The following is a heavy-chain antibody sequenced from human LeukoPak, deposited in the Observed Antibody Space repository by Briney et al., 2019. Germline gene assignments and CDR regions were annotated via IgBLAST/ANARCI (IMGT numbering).Heavy chain of an antibody. V-gene: IGHV4-34*01. CDR1: GGSFSGYY. Sequence: SETLSLTCAVYGGSFSGYYWSWIRQPPGKGLEWIGEINHSGSTNYNPSLKSRVTMSVDTSKNQFSLKLSSVTAADTAVYYCARGGPYYYDSSGYYYDYWGQGTLVTVSS. CDR3: ARGGPYYYDSSGYYYDY. CDR2: INHSGST. D-gene: IGHD3-22*01. J-gene: IGHJ4*02.